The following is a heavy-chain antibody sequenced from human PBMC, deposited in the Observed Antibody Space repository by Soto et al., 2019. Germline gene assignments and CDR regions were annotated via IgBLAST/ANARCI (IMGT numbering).Heavy chain of an antibody. Sequence: SVKVSCKASGGTFSSYTISWVRQAPGQGLEWMGRIIPILGIANYAQKFQGRVTITADKSTSTAYMELSSLRSEDTAVYYCASLSRGTSFDYWGQGTLVTVSS. CDR2: IIPILGIA. J-gene: IGHJ4*02. CDR1: GGTFSSYT. D-gene: IGHD1-7*01. V-gene: IGHV1-69*02. CDR3: ASLSRGTSFDY.